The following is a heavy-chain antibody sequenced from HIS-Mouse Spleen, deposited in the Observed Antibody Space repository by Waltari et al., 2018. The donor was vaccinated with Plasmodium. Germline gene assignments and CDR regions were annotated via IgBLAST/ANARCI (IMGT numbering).Heavy chain of an antibody. Sequence: QVQLVESGGGVVQPGRSLRLSWAASGFTFSSYGMHWVRQAPGKGLEWVEVISYDGSNKYYADSVKGRFTISRDNSKNTLYLQMNSLRAEDTAVYYCAKEVLGYYDFWSRPDYWGQGTLVTVSS. CDR1: GFTFSSYG. CDR3: AKEVLGYYDFWSRPDY. J-gene: IGHJ4*02. CDR2: ISYDGSNK. V-gene: IGHV3-30*18. D-gene: IGHD3-3*01.